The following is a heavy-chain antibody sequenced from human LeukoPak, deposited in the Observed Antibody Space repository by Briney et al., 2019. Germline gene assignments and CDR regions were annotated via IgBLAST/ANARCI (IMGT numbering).Heavy chain of an antibody. CDR1: GGSISSSSYY. CDR3: ARGVSGGITIFGVVPGRFDY. CDR2: IYYSGST. D-gene: IGHD3-3*01. Sequence: PSETLSLTCTVSGGSISSSSYYWGWIRQPPGKGLEWIGSIYYSGSTYYNPSLKSRVTISVDTSKNQFSLKLSSVTAADTAVYYCARGVSGGITIFGVVPGRFDYWGQGTLVTVSS. V-gene: IGHV4-39*01. J-gene: IGHJ4*02.